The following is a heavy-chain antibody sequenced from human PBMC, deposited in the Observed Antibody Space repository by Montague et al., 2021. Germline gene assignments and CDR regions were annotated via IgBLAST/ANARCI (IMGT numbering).Heavy chain of an antibody. CDR1: GFSLRTGGAG. CDR3: AHGIVLVSAAYYFDY. Sequence: PALAKPTQTLTLTCTFSGFSLRTGGAGVGWFRKPPGKALEWLALIYWDADKRYSPSLKSRLTITKDTSKNQVVLTMTNMDPVDTATYYSAHGIVLVSAAYYFDYGGQGTLVTVSS. CDR2: IYWDADK. J-gene: IGHJ4*02. D-gene: IGHD2-2*01. V-gene: IGHV2-5*02.